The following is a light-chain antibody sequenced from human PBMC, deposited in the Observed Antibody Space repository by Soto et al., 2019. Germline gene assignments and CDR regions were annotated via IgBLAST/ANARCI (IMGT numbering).Light chain of an antibody. V-gene: IGKV1-27*01. J-gene: IGKJ5*01. CDR1: QGIRNS. Sequence: DIQMTQSPPSLSASVGDRVTITCRASQGIRNSLAWYQQKPGTVPKLLIYSASTLQSGVPSRFSGSGSGTDFTLTISSLQPEDDAAYYCQKYNTVPATFGQGTRLEIK. CDR3: QKYNTVPAT. CDR2: SAS.